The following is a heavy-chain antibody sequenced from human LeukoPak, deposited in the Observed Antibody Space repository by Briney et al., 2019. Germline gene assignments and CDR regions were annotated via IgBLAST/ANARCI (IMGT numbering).Heavy chain of an antibody. CDR2: INSDGSST. Sequence: GGSLRLSCAASGFTFSSYWMHWVRQARGKWLVWVSRINSDGSSTSYADSVKGRFTISRDNAKNTLYLQMNSLRAEDTAVYYCARVARYGGSYSLFGYWGQGTLVTVSS. J-gene: IGHJ4*02. V-gene: IGHV3-74*01. D-gene: IGHD2-15*01. CDR3: ARVARYGGSYSLFGY. CDR1: GFTFSSYW.